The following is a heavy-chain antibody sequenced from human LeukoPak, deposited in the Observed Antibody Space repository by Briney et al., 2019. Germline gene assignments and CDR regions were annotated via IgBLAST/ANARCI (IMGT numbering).Heavy chain of an antibody. CDR3: AKGGMATALGFDY. J-gene: IGHJ4*02. Sequence: GGSLRLSCAASGFTLSSYVMSWVRQAPGKGLEWVSAISGSGGSTYYADSVKGRFTISRDNSKNTLYLQMNSLRAEDTAVYYCAKGGMATALGFDYWGQGTLVTVSS. CDR1: GFTLSSYV. CDR2: ISGSGGST. D-gene: IGHD5-12*01. V-gene: IGHV3-23*01.